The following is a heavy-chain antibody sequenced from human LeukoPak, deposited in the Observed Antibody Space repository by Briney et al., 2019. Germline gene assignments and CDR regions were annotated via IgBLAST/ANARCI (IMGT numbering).Heavy chain of an antibody. CDR3: AKDTYYYDSSGYYY. V-gene: IGHV3-53*01. D-gene: IGHD3-22*01. Sequence: GGSLRLSCAASGFTVSSNYMSWVRQAPGKGLEWVSVIYSGGSTYYADSVKGRFTISRDNSKNTLYLQMNSLRAEDTAVYYCAKDTYYYDSSGYYYGGQGTLVTVSS. CDR1: GFTVSSNY. J-gene: IGHJ4*02. CDR2: IYSGGST.